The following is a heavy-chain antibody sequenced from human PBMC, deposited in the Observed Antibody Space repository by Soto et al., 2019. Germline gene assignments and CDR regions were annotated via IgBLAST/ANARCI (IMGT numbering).Heavy chain of an antibody. J-gene: IGHJ6*02. CDR1: GGTFSSYA. CDR3: ARDNDILTGPDYYYGMDV. D-gene: IGHD3-9*01. CDR2: IIPIFGTA. Sequence: SVKVSCKASGGTFSSYAISWVRQAPGQGLEWMGGIIPIFGTADYAQKFQGRVTITADESTSTAYMELSSLRSEDTAVYYCARDNDILTGPDYYYGMDVWGQGTTVTVSS. V-gene: IGHV1-69*13.